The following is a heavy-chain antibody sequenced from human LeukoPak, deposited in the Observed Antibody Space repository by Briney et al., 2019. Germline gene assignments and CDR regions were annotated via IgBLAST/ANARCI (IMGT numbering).Heavy chain of an antibody. J-gene: IGHJ4*02. CDR1: GGSISSYY. CDR2: IYYSGST. Sequence: PSETLSLTCTVSGGSISSYYWSWIRQPPGKGLEWIGYIYYSGSTNYNPSLKSRVTISVDTSKNQFSLKLSSVTAADTAVYYCARHGSYYGSGSYLLYWGQGTLVTVSS. CDR3: ARHGSYYGSGSYLLY. D-gene: IGHD3-10*01. V-gene: IGHV4-59*08.